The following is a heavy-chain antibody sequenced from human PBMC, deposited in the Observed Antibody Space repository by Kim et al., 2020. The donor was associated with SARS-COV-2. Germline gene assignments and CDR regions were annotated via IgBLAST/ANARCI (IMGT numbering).Heavy chain of an antibody. CDR3: AGRGKHDYGDTFDY. Sequence: SPSLKSRVTISVDTSKNQFSLKLSSVTAADTAVYYCAGRGKHDYGDTFDYWGQGTLVTVSS. D-gene: IGHD4-17*01. J-gene: IGHJ4*02. V-gene: IGHV4-30-2*04.